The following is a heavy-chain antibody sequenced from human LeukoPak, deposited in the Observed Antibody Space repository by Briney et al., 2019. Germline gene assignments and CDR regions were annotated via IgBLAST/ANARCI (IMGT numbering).Heavy chain of an antibody. Sequence: SETLSLTCTVSGGSISSYYWSWIRQPPGKGLEWIGSIYYSGNTYYNPSLKSRVTISVDTSKNQFSLKLSSVTAADTAVYYCARESYYDSSGYSHDAFDIWGQGTMVTVSS. CDR3: ARESYYDSSGYSHDAFDI. CDR1: GGSISSYY. D-gene: IGHD3-22*01. V-gene: IGHV4-39*07. J-gene: IGHJ3*02. CDR2: IYYSGNT.